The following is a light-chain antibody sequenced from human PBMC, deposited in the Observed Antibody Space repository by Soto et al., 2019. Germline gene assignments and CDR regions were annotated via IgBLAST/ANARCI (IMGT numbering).Light chain of an antibody. CDR1: QSVGSS. CDR2: GAS. V-gene: IGKV3D-15*01. J-gene: IGKJ2*01. Sequence: EIVMTQSPATLSVSPGERATLSCRASQSVGSSLAWYQHKPGQAPRLLIHGASIRATGIPGRFSGSGSGTEFTLTISSLQSEDFAAYYCQQYSNRYTFGQGTKLEIK. CDR3: QQYSNRYT.